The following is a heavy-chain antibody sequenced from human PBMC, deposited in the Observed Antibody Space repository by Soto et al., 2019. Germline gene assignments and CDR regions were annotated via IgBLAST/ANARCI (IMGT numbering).Heavy chain of an antibody. Sequence: SETLSLTCIVSGGSISSYYWSWIRQPAGKGLEWIGRIYTSGSTNYNPSLKSRVTMSVDTSKNQFSLKLSSVTAADTAIYYCVRDRSGYYYLFDHWGQGTLVTVSS. CDR3: VRDRSGYYYLFDH. CDR2: IYTSGST. CDR1: GGSISSYY. D-gene: IGHD3-22*01. V-gene: IGHV4-4*07. J-gene: IGHJ4*02.